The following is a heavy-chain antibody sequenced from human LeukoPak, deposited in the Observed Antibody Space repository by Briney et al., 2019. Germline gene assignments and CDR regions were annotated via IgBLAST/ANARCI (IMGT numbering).Heavy chain of an antibody. Sequence: GRSLRLSCAASGFTFDDYAMHWVRQAPGKGLEWVSGISWNSGSIGYADSVKGRFTISRDNAKNSLYLQMNSLRAEDTAVYYCARGHYGSGSYYSVYWGQGTLVTVSS. D-gene: IGHD3-10*01. CDR3: ARGHYGSGSYYSVY. CDR2: ISWNSGSI. CDR1: GFTFDDYA. J-gene: IGHJ4*02. V-gene: IGHV3-9*01.